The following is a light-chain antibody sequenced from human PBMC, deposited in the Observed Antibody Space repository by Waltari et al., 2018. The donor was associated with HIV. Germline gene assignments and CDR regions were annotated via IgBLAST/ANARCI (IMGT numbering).Light chain of an antibody. J-gene: IGLJ2*01. CDR2: SNS. CDR3: AAWDDSLTGSHVI. Sequence: QSVLSQPPSASGTPGQRVTISCSGRRSNIGRNTVHWYQQLPGTAPKLLIYSNSQRPSGVPDRFSGSKSGTSASLAISGLQSEDEAEYYCAAWDDSLTGSHVIFGGGTKLTVL. CDR1: RSNIGRNT. V-gene: IGLV1-44*01.